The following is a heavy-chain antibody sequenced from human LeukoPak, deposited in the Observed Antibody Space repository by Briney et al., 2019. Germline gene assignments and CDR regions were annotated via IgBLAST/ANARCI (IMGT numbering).Heavy chain of an antibody. Sequence: PSETLSLTCTVSGGSISSSSYYWSWIRQPPGKGLEWIGEINHSGSTNYNPSLKSRVTISVDTSKNQFSLKLSSVTAADTAVYYCARQGPYYYGSGSYYGGFFDYWGQGTLVTVSS. V-gene: IGHV4-39*01. CDR3: ARQGPYYYGSGSYYGGFFDY. D-gene: IGHD3-10*01. CDR1: GGSISSSSYY. CDR2: INHSGST. J-gene: IGHJ4*02.